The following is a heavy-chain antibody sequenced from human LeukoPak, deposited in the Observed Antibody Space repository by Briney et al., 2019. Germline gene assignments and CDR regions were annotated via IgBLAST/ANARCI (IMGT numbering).Heavy chain of an antibody. CDR1: GGSISSYY. D-gene: IGHD3-22*01. CDR3: AREGNPNSSGYYSGFDY. Sequence: PSETLSLTCTVSGGSISSYYWSWIRQPPGKGLEWIGSIYYSGSTYYNPSLKSRVTISVDTSKNQFSLKLSSVTAADTAVYYCAREGNPNSSGYYSGFDYWGQGTLVTVSS. CDR2: IYYSGST. V-gene: IGHV4-59*12. J-gene: IGHJ4*02.